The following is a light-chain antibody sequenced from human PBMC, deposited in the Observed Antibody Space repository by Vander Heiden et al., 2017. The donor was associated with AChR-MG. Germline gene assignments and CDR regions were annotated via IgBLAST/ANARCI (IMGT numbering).Light chain of an antibody. CDR3: QSYDKNQQRGHVL. Sequence: QSVLTQPPSVSGAPGQTVTISCTGSSSNIGAGYDVHWYQQLPGAAPRLLIYSNINRPSGVPDRFSGSKSGYSASLAITGLQSEDEADYFCQSYDKNQQRGHVLFGGGTKLTVL. J-gene: IGLJ3*02. V-gene: IGLV1-40*01. CDR1: SSNIGAGYD. CDR2: SNI.